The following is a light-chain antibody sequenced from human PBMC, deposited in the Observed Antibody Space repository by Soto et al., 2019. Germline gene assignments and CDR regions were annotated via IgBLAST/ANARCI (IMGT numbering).Light chain of an antibody. CDR3: QHSSSTPYT. J-gene: IGKJ2*01. CDR2: AES. Sequence: GDTVTIAFLASESISTWLALYQQKPDKAPDLLIYAESNLQSLVPSRSSGSGSGTDFTLTIRSLQAEDFATYYCQHSSSTPYTFGQRTKV. CDR1: ESISTW. V-gene: IGKV1-39*01.